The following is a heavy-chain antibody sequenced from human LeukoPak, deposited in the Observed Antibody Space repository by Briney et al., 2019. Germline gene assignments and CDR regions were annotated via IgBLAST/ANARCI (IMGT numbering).Heavy chain of an antibody. J-gene: IGHJ4*02. CDR3: ARDREKSSGWYGIDY. CDR1: EFTFSDYY. CDR2: ISSSSTI. V-gene: IGHV3-69-1*01. D-gene: IGHD6-19*01. Sequence: GGSPRLSCAASEFTFSDYYMSWIRQAPGKGLEWVSYISSSSTIYYADSVKGRFTISRDNAKNSLYLQMNSLRAEDTAVYYCARDREKSSGWYGIDYWGQGTLVTVSS.